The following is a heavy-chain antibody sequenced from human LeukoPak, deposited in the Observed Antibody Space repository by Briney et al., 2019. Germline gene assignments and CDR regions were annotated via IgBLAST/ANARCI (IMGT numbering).Heavy chain of an antibody. CDR3: ASLLRGYSFNGRDY. J-gene: IGHJ4*02. Sequence: GGSLRLSCAASGFTFDDYGMSWVRQAPGKGLEWVSAISGSGGSTYYADSVKGRFTISRDNSKNTLYLQMNSLRAEDTAVYYCASLLRGYSFNGRDYWGQGTLVTVSS. V-gene: IGHV3-23*01. D-gene: IGHD5-18*01. CDR2: ISGSGGST. CDR1: GFTFDDYG.